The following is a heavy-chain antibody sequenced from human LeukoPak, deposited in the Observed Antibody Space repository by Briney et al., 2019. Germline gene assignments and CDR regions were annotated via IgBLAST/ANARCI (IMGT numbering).Heavy chain of an antibody. D-gene: IGHD2-8*01. CDR3: AKDRSDLIASFGSTYCTNGVCYTLIFDY. V-gene: IGHV3-23*01. CDR1: GFTFSSYG. CDR2: ISGSGGST. Sequence: GGSLRLSCAASGFTFSSYGMSWVRQAPGKGLEWVSAISGSGGSTYYADSVKGRLTISRDNSKTTLYLQMNSLRAEDTAVYYCAKDRSDLIASFGSTYCTNGVCYTLIFDYWGQGTLVTVSS. J-gene: IGHJ4*02.